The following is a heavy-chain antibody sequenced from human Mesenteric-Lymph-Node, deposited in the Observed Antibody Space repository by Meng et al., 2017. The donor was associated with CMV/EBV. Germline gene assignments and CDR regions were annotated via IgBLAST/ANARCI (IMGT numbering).Heavy chain of an antibody. CDR3: VKDTGRGGY. J-gene: IGHJ4*02. D-gene: IGHD2-8*02. V-gene: IGHV3-30*02. Sequence: GESLKISCATSGFTFNVFGMHWVRQAPGKGLEWVAFIGLDDTDRQYADSVEGRFTITRDNAKSTLHLQMNTLRNDDTAVYYCVKDTGRGGYWGQGTLVTVSS. CDR1: GFTFNVFG. CDR2: IGLDDTDR.